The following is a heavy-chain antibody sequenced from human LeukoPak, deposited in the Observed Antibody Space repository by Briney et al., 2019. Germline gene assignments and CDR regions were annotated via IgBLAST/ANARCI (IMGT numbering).Heavy chain of an antibody. D-gene: IGHD3-10*01. Sequence: GGSLRLSCAASGFTFDDYAMHWVRQAPGKGLEWVSGISWNSGSIGYADSVEGRFTISRDNAKNSLYLQMNSLRTEDTALYCCAKAGYGSGSYSISNWFDPWGQGTLVTVSS. V-gene: IGHV3-9*01. J-gene: IGHJ5*02. CDR2: ISWNSGSI. CDR3: AKAGYGSGSYSISNWFDP. CDR1: GFTFDDYA.